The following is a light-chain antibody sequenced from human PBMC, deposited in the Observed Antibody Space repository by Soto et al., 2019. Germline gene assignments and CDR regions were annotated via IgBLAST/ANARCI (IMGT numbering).Light chain of an antibody. V-gene: IGKV3-20*01. Sequence: EIVLTQSLGTLSLSPGERATLSCRASQSVASRFLAWYQQRPGQAPSLLIYGASSRATGIPDRFSGSGYGTDFTLIISRLEPEDFAVYYCQHYDGPPFTFGPGTKVDIK. CDR1: QSVASRF. CDR2: GAS. J-gene: IGKJ3*01. CDR3: QHYDGPPFT.